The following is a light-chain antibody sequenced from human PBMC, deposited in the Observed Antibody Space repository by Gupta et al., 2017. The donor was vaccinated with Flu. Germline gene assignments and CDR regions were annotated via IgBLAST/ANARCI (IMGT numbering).Light chain of an antibody. Sequence: QSALTQPASVSGSPGQSLTIPCTGTSSDVGGYNYVSWYQQHPGKAPKLMIYEVNNRPSGVSSRFSGSKSGNTASLTISRLQAEDEADYYCSSYAYTPTYVFETGTKVTVL. CDR1: SSDVGGYNY. CDR2: EVN. CDR3: SSYAYTPTYV. J-gene: IGLJ1*01. V-gene: IGLV2-14*01.